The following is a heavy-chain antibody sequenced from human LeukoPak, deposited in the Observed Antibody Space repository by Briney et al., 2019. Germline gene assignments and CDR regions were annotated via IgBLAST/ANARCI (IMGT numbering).Heavy chain of an antibody. J-gene: IGHJ4*02. CDR1: GGSISSGGYS. Sequence: SETLSLTCAVSGGSISSGGYSWSWIRQPPGKGLEWIGYIYYSGSTYYNPSLKSRVTISVDTSKNQFSLKLSSVTAADTAVYYCARGWGVVVPAAIFDYWGQGTLVTVSS. D-gene: IGHD2-2*01. V-gene: IGHV4-31*11. CDR2: IYYSGST. CDR3: ARGWGVVVPAAIFDY.